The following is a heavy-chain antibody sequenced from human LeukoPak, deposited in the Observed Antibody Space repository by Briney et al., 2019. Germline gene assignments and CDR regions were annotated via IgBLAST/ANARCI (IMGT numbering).Heavy chain of an antibody. Sequence: PGGSLRLSCAASGFIFSTYDMNWVRQAPGKGLEWISGVSNSGVSTNYPASVKGRFTISRDNSKNMLYLQMNGLRAEDTAVYYCAKDWNPSPNWFGPWGQGTLVIVSS. V-gene: IGHV3-23*01. J-gene: IGHJ5*02. CDR2: VSNSGVST. CDR3: AKDWNPSPNWFGP. CDR1: GFIFSTYD. D-gene: IGHD1-1*01.